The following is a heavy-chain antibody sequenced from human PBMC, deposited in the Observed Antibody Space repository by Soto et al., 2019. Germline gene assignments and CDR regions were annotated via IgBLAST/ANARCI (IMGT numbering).Heavy chain of an antibody. CDR1: GFTFRSYA. J-gene: IGHJ4*02. D-gene: IGHD4-17*01. CDR2: VSGTGGSA. Sequence: LRLSCAAPGFTFRSYAMTWVRQAPGKGLEWVSGVSGTGGSAYYADSVKGRFTISRDKSTNTLYLHMNSLRAEDTAVYYCARGSAYSDYDLEYWGQGTLVTVSS. V-gene: IGHV3-23*01. CDR3: ARGSAYSDYDLEY.